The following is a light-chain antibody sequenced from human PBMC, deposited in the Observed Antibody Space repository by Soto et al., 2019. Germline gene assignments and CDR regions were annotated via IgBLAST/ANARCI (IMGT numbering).Light chain of an antibody. CDR2: EVS. J-gene: IGLJ2*01. Sequence: QSALTQPASVSGSPGQSITISCTGTSSDVGGYNSVSWYQQRPGKAPKLMIYEVSNRPSGVSNRFSGSKSGNTASLTISGLQAEDEADYYCSSYTSSSTRVVFGGGTKVTVL. CDR1: SSDVGGYNS. V-gene: IGLV2-14*01. CDR3: SSYTSSSTRVV.